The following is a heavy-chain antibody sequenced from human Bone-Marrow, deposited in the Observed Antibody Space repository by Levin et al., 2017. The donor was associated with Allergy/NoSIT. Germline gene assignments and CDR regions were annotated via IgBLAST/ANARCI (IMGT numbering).Heavy chain of an antibody. V-gene: IGHV2-5*02. D-gene: IGHD3-9*01. CDR3: AHSEDLRYFDWLSWVGPFDY. CDR1: GFSLSTSGVG. J-gene: IGHJ4*02. CDR2: IYWDDDK. Sequence: SGPTLVKPTQTLTLTCTFSGFSLSTSGVGVGWIRQPPGKALEWLALIYWDDDKRYSPSLKSRLTITKDTSKNQVVLTMTNMEPVDTATYYCAHSEDLRYFDWLSWVGPFDYWGQGTLVTVSS.